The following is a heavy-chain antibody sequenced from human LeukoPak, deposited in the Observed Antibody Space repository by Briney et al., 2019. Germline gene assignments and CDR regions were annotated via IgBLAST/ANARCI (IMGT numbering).Heavy chain of an antibody. V-gene: IGHV3-15*01. CDR1: GFTFSNAW. CDR2: IKSTTDGGTT. Sequence: GGSLRLSCAASGFTFSNAWMNWVRQASGKGLEWVGRIKSTTDGGTTDSAAPVKGRFTISRDDSKNTLYLQMDSLKTEDTAVYYCSTGGRRESDSSGFYLFYYGMDVWGQGTTVTVSS. D-gene: IGHD3-22*01. CDR3: STGGRRESDSSGFYLFYYGMDV. J-gene: IGHJ6*02.